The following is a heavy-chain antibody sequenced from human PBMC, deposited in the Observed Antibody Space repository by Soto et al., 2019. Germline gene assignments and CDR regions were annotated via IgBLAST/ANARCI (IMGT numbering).Heavy chain of an antibody. V-gene: IGHV3-23*01. D-gene: IGHD3-16*01. J-gene: IGHJ4*02. Sequence: EVHLLESGGGLVQPGGSLRISCAASVFAFSNYAMTWVRQAPGKGLEWVSDISDGAGATHYADSVKGRFTISRDDSKNTLYLQLDRLTAEDAAVYYCAKGRTFFDFWGQGTLVSVSS. CDR2: ISDGAGAT. CDR1: VFAFSNYA. CDR3: AKGRTFFDF.